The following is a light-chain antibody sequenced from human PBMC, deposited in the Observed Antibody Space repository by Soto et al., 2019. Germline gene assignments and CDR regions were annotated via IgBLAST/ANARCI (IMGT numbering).Light chain of an antibody. J-gene: IGLJ1*01. Sequence: QSALTQPAYVSGSPGQSITISCTGTSSDVGAYNYVSWYQQHPGKAPKLMIYEVSDRTSGVSNRFSGSKSGNTASLTISGLQAEDEADYYCSSYTRSSTYVFGTGTKVTVL. CDR2: EVS. CDR3: SSYTRSSTYV. CDR1: SSDVGAYNY. V-gene: IGLV2-14*01.